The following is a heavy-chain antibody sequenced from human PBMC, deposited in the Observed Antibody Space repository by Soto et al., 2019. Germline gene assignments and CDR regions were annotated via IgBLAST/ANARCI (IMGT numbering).Heavy chain of an antibody. CDR1: GYTFTSYD. Sequence: GASVKVSCKASGYTFTSYDINWVRQATGQGLEWMGWMNPNSGNTGYAQKFQGRVTMTRNTSISTAYMELSSLRSEDTAVYYCARARYVGYYYYYMEVWGKGTTVTVSS. J-gene: IGHJ6*03. CDR2: MNPNSGNT. V-gene: IGHV1-8*01. D-gene: IGHD1-1*01. CDR3: ARARYVGYYYYYMEV.